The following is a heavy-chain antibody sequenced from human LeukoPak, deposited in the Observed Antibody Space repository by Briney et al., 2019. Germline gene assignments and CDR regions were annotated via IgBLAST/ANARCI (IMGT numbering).Heavy chain of an antibody. CDR2: ISAYNGNT. V-gene: IGHV1-18*01. CDR1: GYTFTSYG. CDR3: ARGCSCIAAQRSKNWFDP. J-gene: IGHJ5*02. Sequence: ASVKVSCKASGYTFTSYGISWVRQAPGQGLEWMGWISAYNGNTNYAQKLQGRVTMTTDTSTSAAYMELRSLRSDDTAVYYCARGCSCIAAQRSKNWFDPWGQGTLVTVSS. D-gene: IGHD6-6*01.